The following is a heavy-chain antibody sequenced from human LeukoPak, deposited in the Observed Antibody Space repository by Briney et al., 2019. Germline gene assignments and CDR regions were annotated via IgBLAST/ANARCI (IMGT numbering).Heavy chain of an antibody. V-gene: IGHV3-33*01. D-gene: IGHD6-13*01. J-gene: IGHJ5*02. CDR3: AREHTIAATGTHWFAP. CDR1: GFAFSRYG. CDR2: MWYDGSNE. Sequence: GGSLRLSCAASGFAFSRYGMHWLRQAPGTGLEWVAVMWYDGSNEAYAHSVRGRFTISRDNSENRLYLQMSSLRVEDTAVYYCAREHTIAATGTHWFAPWGQGTLVTVSS.